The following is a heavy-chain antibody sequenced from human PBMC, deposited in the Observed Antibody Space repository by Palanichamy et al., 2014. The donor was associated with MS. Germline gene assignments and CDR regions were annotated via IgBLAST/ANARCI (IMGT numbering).Heavy chain of an antibody. CDR3: AKDYSLGVLRLGELSSPDY. CDR2: ISGNGGST. D-gene: IGHD3-16*02. V-gene: IGHV3-23*01. J-gene: IGHJ4*02. Sequence: EVQLLESGGGLVQPGGSLRLSCAASGFTFSSYAMSWVRQAPGKGLEWVSAISGNGGSTYYADSVKGRFTISRDNSKNTLYLQMNSLRAEDTAVYYCAKDYSLGVLRLGELSSPDYWGQGTLVTVSS. CDR1: GFTFSSYA.